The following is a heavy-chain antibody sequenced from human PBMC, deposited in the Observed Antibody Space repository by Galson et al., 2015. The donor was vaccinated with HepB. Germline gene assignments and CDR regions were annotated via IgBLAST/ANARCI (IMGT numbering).Heavy chain of an antibody. J-gene: IGHJ6*02. CDR2: SSSSSSYI. D-gene: IGHD5-18*01. CDR3: ARDEGYSFGHDYYYYGMDV. V-gene: IGHV3-21*06. Sequence: SLRLSCAASGFTFRSYTMKWIRQAPGKGLEWASSSSSSSSYIYYADTVKGRFTISKDNAKNSLYPQMNSRKAEDTAVYYCARDEGYSFGHDYYYYGMDVWGQGTTVTVSS. CDR1: GFTFRSYT.